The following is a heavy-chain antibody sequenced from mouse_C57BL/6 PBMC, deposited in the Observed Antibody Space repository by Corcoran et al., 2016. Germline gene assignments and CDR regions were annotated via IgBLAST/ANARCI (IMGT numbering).Heavy chain of an antibody. V-gene: IGHV9-3*01. Sequence: QIQLVQSGPELKKPGETVKISCKASGYTFTTYGMSCVKQAPGKGLKWMGWINTYSGVPTYADDFKGRFACSLETSASTAYLQINNLNNEDTATYFCARVHGYDMAMDYWGQGTSVTVSS. D-gene: IGHD2-2*01. J-gene: IGHJ4*01. CDR1: GYTFTTYG. CDR2: INTYSGVP. CDR3: ARVHGYDMAMDY.